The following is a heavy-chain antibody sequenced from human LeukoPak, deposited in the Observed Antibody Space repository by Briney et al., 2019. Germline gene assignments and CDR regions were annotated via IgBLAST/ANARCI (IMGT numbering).Heavy chain of an antibody. Sequence: GGSLRLSCTASGFTFSTYPIHWVRQAPGKGLEWVALMSYDGSNKYYADSVKGRFTISRDNSKNTLYLQMNSLRTEDTAVYYCARDPWGSRSSGWFDSWGQGTLVTVSS. CDR3: ARDPWGSRSSGWFDS. J-gene: IGHJ5*01. CDR2: MSYDGSNK. CDR1: GFTFSTYP. D-gene: IGHD3-22*01. V-gene: IGHV3-30*04.